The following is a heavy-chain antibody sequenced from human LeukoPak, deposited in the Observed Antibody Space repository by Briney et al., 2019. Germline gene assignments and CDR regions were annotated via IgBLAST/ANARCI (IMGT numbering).Heavy chain of an antibody. CDR2: IYPGNSDT. D-gene: IGHD3-22*01. V-gene: IGHV5-51*03. Sequence: GDSVKILCKGSGYSFTIYWIRCPRQTSGKALEGMGNIYPGNSDTKYRPSFQGQVTLSAGKANSPAYLQWSSLKACDTAMYYCARLGANYYDSSGYYPGFDYWGQGTLVSVSS. J-gene: IGHJ4*02. CDR1: GYSFTIYW. CDR3: ARLGANYYDSSGYYPGFDY.